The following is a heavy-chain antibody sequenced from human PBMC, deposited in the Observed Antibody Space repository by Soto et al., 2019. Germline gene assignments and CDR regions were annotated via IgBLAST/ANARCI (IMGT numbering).Heavy chain of an antibody. CDR2: INPSRGSA. CDR3: ARPLIGNNIDL. Sequence: ASVKVSCKASGYTFFKYFIHWVRQAPGQGLEWIGIINPSRGSATYGPIFQGRVSLTTDMPTSTVYMELSSLRSEDTAIYYCARPLIGNNIDLCGHGTSVTVSS. V-gene: IGHV1-46*01. J-gene: IGHJ3*01. CDR1: GYTFFKYF. D-gene: IGHD3-9*01.